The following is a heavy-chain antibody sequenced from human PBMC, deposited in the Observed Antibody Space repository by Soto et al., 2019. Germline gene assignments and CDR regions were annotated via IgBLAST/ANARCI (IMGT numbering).Heavy chain of an antibody. CDR2: IIPIFGTA. CDR3: ARDRVIAARPYNWFDP. J-gene: IGHJ5*02. Sequence: SVKVSCKASGGTFSSYAISWVRQAPGQGLEWMGGIIPIFGTANYAQKFQGRVTITAEESTSTAYMELSSLRSEDTAVYYCARDRVIAARPYNWFDPWGQGTLVTVSS. D-gene: IGHD6-6*01. V-gene: IGHV1-69*13. CDR1: GGTFSSYA.